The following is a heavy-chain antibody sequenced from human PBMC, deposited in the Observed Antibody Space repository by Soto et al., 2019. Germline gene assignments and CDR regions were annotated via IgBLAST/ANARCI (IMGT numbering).Heavy chain of an antibody. Sequence: EVQLVESGGGLIQPGGSLRLSCAASGFTVSSNYMSWVRQAPGKGLEWVSVIYSGGSTYYADSVKGRFTISRDNSKNTLYLQRTSLRAGETAVYYCARDRVESGYPEYFQHWGQGTLVTVSS. CDR1: GFTVSSNY. CDR2: IYSGGST. CDR3: ARDRVESGYPEYFQH. J-gene: IGHJ1*01. D-gene: IGHD3-22*01. V-gene: IGHV3-53*01.